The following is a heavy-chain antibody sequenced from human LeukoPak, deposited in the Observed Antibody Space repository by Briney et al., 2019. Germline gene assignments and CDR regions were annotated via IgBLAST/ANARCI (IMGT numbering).Heavy chain of an antibody. CDR1: GGTFSSYA. D-gene: IGHD1-1*01. J-gene: IGHJ6*02. CDR3: ASLERRDYNYGMDV. V-gene: IGHV1-69*05. CDR2: IIPIFGTA. Sequence: ASVKVSCKASGGTFSSYAISWVRQAPGQGLEWMGGIIPIFGTANYAQKFQGRVTITRDTSASTAYMELSSLRSEDTAVYYCASLERRDYNYGMDVWGQGTTVTVSS.